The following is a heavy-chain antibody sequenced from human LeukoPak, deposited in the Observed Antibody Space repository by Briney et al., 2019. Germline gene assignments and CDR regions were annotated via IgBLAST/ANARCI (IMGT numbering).Heavy chain of an antibody. CDR2: ISGSGVT. D-gene: IGHD3-22*01. Sequence: GGSLRLSCAASGFTFSTSAMTWVRQAPGKGLEWVSGISGSGVTDYADSVKGRFTISRDNSKNTLYLQMDRLRVEDSAVYYCVRDRDIVVVITFDYWGQGTLVTVSS. V-gene: IGHV3-23*01. J-gene: IGHJ4*02. CDR1: GFTFSTSA. CDR3: VRDRDIVVVITFDY.